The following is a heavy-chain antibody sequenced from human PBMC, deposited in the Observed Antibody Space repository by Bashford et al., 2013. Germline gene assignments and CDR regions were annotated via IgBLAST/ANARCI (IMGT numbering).Heavy chain of an antibody. V-gene: IGHV5-51*01. CDR3: ARRRDSGKDFDY. J-gene: IGHJ4*02. CDR2: IYPDDSDT. Sequence: WVRQMPGKGLEWMGMIYPDDSDTKYSPSFQGQVTISADKSISTAYLQWSGLKASDTAMYYCARRRDSGKDFDYWGQGTLVTVSS. D-gene: IGHD4-23*01.